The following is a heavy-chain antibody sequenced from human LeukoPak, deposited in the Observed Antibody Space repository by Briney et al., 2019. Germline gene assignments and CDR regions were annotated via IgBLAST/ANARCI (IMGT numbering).Heavy chain of an antibody. CDR3: ARDPANYDSSGYYDY. D-gene: IGHD3-22*01. V-gene: IGHV3-21*01. CDR1: GFTFSSYA. CDR2: ISSSSSYI. Sequence: GGSLRLSCAASGFTFSSYAMNWVRQAPGKGLEWVSSISSSSSYIYYADSVKGRFTISRDNAKNSLYLQMNSLRAEDTAVYYCARDPANYDSSGYYDYWGQGTLVTVSS. J-gene: IGHJ4*02.